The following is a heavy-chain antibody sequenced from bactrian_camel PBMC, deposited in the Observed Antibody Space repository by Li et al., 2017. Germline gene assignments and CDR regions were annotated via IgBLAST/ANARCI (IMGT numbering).Heavy chain of an antibody. J-gene: IGHJ4*01. Sequence: VQLVESGGGLVQPGGSLRLSCAASGFIFSSYVMTWVRQAPGKGLEWVSTIVSGGGSTYYADSVKGRFTISRDIVKNILYLQMNSLKPEDTAMYFCAVEPKGSRRWVGYAWKCQGQGTQVTVS. CDR1: GFIFSSYV. CDR2: IVSGGGST. V-gene: IGHV3S40*01. D-gene: IGHD3*01.